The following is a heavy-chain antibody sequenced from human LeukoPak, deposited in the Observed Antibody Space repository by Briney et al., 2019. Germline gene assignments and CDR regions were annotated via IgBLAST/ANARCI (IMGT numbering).Heavy chain of an antibody. CDR1: GFTFSSYE. Sequence: GGSLRLSCAASGFTFSSYEMNWVRQAPGKGLEWVSYISSSGSTIYYADSVKGRFTISREHAKNSLYLQMNSLRAEDTAVYYCAREGCSGGSCYPGGVYYGMDVWGKGTAVTVSS. J-gene: IGHJ6*04. V-gene: IGHV3-48*03. D-gene: IGHD2-15*01. CDR3: AREGCSGGSCYPGGVYYGMDV. CDR2: ISSSGSTI.